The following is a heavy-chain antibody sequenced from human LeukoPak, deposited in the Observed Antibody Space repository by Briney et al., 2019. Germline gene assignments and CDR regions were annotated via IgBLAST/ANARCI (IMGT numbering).Heavy chain of an antibody. CDR2: ISGSGGTT. CDR1: GFIFSSCA. J-gene: IGHJ4*02. D-gene: IGHD5-12*01. Sequence: PGGSLRLSCAASGFIFSSCATSWVRQAPGKGLEWVSAISGSGGTTYHAASVKGRLTISRDNSKNTLYLQMNSLRAEDTAVYFCAKNIYSGTYYFDYWGQGTLVTVSS. V-gene: IGHV3-23*01. CDR3: AKNIYSGTYYFDY.